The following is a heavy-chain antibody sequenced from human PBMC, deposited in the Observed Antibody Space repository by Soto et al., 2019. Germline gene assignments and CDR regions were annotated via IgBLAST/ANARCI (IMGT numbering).Heavy chain of an antibody. J-gene: IGHJ3*02. D-gene: IGHD4-17*01. CDR1: GYSFSNCW. CDR2: IYPSDSQT. CDR3: ERHEYYGDYSSEDFDT. Sequence: PGESLKISCKGSGYSFSNCWIAWVRQMPGKGLEYMGIIYPSDSQTRYSPSFQGQVTISADKSISTAYLQWSSLKASDTAIYYCERHEYYGDYSSEDFDTWGQGTMVTVSS. V-gene: IGHV5-51*01.